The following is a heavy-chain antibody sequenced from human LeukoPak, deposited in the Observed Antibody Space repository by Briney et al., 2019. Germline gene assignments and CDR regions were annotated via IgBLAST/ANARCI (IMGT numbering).Heavy chain of an antibody. J-gene: IGHJ4*02. Sequence: GGSLRLSCAASGFILRPYWMNWVRQAPGKGLEWVSSISSSSSYIYYADSVKGRFTISRDNAKNSLYLQMNSLRAEDTAVYYCARDHPTTVTTMDPFDYWGQGTLVTVSS. CDR2: ISSSSSYI. CDR3: ARDHPTTVTTMDPFDY. D-gene: IGHD4-17*01. CDR1: GFILRPYW. V-gene: IGHV3-21*01.